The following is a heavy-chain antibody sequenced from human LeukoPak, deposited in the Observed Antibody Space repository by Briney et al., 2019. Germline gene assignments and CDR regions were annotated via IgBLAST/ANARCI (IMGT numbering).Heavy chain of an antibody. J-gene: IGHJ4*02. D-gene: IGHD3-16*01. CDR1: GFTFDDYA. CDR2: ISWNSGSI. Sequence: GRSLRLSCAASGFTFDDYAMHWVRQAPGKGLEWVSGISWNSGSIGYVDSVKGRFTISRDNAKNSLYLQMNSLRAEDTAVYYCARDLTFAPGTFGYWGQGTLVTVSS. CDR3: ARDLTFAPGTFGY. V-gene: IGHV3-9*01.